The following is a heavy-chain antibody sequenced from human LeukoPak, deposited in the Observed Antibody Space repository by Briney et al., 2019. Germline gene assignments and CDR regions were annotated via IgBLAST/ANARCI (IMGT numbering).Heavy chain of an antibody. D-gene: IGHD3-16*02. CDR1: GSTFSSYA. CDR2: ISYNGSNK. CDR3: ARSQVGGVIVLYSGAFDI. Sequence: PGGSLRLSCAASGSTFSSYAMHWVRQAPGKGLEWVAVISYNGSNKYYADSVKGRFTISRDNSKNTLYLQMNSLRAEDTAVYYCARSQVGGVIVLYSGAFDIWGQGTMVTVSS. V-gene: IGHV3-30*04. J-gene: IGHJ3*02.